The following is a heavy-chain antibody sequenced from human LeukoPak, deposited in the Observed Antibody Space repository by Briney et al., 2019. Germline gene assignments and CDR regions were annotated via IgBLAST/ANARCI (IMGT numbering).Heavy chain of an antibody. CDR1: GFTFSSYG. D-gene: IGHD3-16*01. V-gene: IGHV3-30*18. Sequence: GVSLRLSCAASGFTFSSYGMHWVRQAPGKGLEWVAVISYDGSNNYYADSVKGRFSISRDNSRNTLYLQMNGLRAEDTAVYYCAKGFTGMDFWGQGSLVTV. J-gene: IGHJ4*02. CDR3: AKGFTGMDF. CDR2: ISYDGSNN.